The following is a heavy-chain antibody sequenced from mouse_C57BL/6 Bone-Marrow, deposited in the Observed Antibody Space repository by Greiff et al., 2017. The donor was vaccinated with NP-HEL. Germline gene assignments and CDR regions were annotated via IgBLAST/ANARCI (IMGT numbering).Heavy chain of an antibody. J-gene: IGHJ4*01. Sequence: EVKVVESEGGLVQPGSSMKLSCTASGFTFSDYYMAWVRQVPEKGLEWVANINYDGSSTYYLDSLKSRLIISRDNAKNILYLQMSSLKSEDTATYYCARAVGLLLMDYWGQGTSVTVSS. D-gene: IGHD2-3*01. CDR1: GFTFSDYY. V-gene: IGHV5-16*01. CDR3: ARAVGLLLMDY. CDR2: INYDGSST.